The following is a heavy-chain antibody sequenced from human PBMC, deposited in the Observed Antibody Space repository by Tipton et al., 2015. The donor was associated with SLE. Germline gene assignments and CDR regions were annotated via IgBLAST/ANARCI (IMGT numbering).Heavy chain of an antibody. D-gene: IGHD1-26*01. J-gene: IGHJ2*01. Sequence: SLRLSCAASGFTFSSYGMHWVRQAPGKGLEWVAVISYDGSNKYYADSVKGRFTISRDNSKNTLYLQMNSLRAEDTAVYYCAKANLGYSGSYYWYFDLWGRGTLVTVSS. CDR3: AKANLGYSGSYYWYFDL. CDR1: GFTFSSYG. V-gene: IGHV3-30*18. CDR2: ISYDGSNK.